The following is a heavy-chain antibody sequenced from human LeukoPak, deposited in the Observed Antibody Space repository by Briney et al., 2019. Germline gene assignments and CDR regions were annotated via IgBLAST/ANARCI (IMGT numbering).Heavy chain of an antibody. V-gene: IGHV3-23*01. CDR3: AKDGYDSGWYGHRFDP. Sequence: GGSLRLSCAASGFTFSSYAMSWVRQAPGKWLEWVSAISGGGGSTYYADSVKGRFTISRDNSKNTLYLQMNGLRAEDTAVYYCAKDGYDSGWYGHRFDPWGQGTLVTVSS. CDR1: GFTFSSYA. D-gene: IGHD6-19*01. J-gene: IGHJ5*02. CDR2: ISGGGGST.